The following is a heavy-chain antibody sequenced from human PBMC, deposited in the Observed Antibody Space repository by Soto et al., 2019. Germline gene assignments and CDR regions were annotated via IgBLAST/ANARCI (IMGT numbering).Heavy chain of an antibody. CDR3: ARLTPQWPYLDY. Sequence: SETLCLTCTVSGGSISGYYWSWIRQPPGKGLEWIGYIYYRGSTHYNPSLKSRVTISVDTSKNQFSLNLSSVTAADTAVYFCARLTPQWPYLDYWGQGTLVTVSS. D-gene: IGHD6-19*01. V-gene: IGHV4-59*08. CDR1: GGSISGYY. CDR2: IYYRGST. J-gene: IGHJ4*02.